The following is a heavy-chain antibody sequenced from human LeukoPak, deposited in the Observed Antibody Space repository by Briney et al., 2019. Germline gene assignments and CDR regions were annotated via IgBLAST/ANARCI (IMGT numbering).Heavy chain of an antibody. CDR3: AKEGYSSSWNADFDY. V-gene: IGHV3-23*01. J-gene: IGHJ4*02. Sequence: GGSLRLSCAASRFTFSNYAMSWVRQAPGKGLEGVSAISGSGGITYYADSVKGRFTISRDNSKNTLYLRMNSLRVEDTAVYYCAKEGYSSSWNADFDYWGQGTLVIVSS. D-gene: IGHD6-13*01. CDR2: ISGSGGIT. CDR1: RFTFSNYA.